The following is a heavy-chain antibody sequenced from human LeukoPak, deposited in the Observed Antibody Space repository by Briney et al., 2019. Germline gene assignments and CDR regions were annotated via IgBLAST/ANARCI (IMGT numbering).Heavy chain of an antibody. D-gene: IGHD6-19*01. CDR2: ISSSSTTI. CDR3: ARDLLEGDFSSGPDY. CDR1: GISVSSNY. Sequence: GGSLRLSCAASGISVSSNYMNWVRQAPGKGLEWVSYISSSSTTIHYADSVKGRFTISRDNAKNSLYLQMNSLRAEDTAVYYCARDLLEGDFSSGPDYWGQGTLVTVSS. V-gene: IGHV3-48*04. J-gene: IGHJ4*02.